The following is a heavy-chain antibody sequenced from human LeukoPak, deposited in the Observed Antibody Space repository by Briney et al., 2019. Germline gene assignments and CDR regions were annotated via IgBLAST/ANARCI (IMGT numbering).Heavy chain of an antibody. V-gene: IGHV4-59*12. J-gene: IGHJ5*02. CDR1: GGSISSYY. D-gene: IGHD3-3*01. Sequence: PSETLSLTCTVSGGSISSYYWSWIRQPPGKGLEWIGYIYYSGSTNYNPSLKSRVTMSVDTSKNQFSLKLSSVTAADTAVYYCARDFWSGPNWFDPWGQGTLVTVSS. CDR3: ARDFWSGPNWFDP. CDR2: IYYSGST.